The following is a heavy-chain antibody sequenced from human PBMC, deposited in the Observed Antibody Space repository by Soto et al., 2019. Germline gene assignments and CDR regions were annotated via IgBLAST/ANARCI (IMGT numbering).Heavy chain of an antibody. CDR3: AIEVVRGVKSPLDV. V-gene: IGHV1-69*12. CDR1: GATFSSSA. J-gene: IGHJ6*02. Sequence: QVQLVHSGAEVKRPRSPVKVSCKASGATFSSSAISWVRQAPGHGVEWMGGIIPIFGTAKYAQKFKGRATITADESTSTDYMELSSLSSADTAVYCCAIEVVRGVKSPLDVWGQGTTVTV. CDR2: IIPIFGTA. D-gene: IGHD3-10*01.